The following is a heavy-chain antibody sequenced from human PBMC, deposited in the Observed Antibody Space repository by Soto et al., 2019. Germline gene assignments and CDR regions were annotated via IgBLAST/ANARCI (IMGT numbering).Heavy chain of an antibody. CDR1: GDFLTTYY. D-gene: IGHD6-19*01. V-gene: IGHV4-59*01. J-gene: IGHJ4*02. Sequence: SETLSLTCDVSGDFLTTYYWNWIRQSPGKGLEWIGYIFYGGHTNYNPSLRGRATISVDTSKNQFSLKLSSVTAADTAVYYCARSPQYSSGWNSCLDYWGQGTLVTVSS. CDR2: IFYGGHT. CDR3: ARSPQYSSGWNSCLDY.